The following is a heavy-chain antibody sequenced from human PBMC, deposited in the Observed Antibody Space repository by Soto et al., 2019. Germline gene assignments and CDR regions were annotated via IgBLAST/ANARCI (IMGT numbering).Heavy chain of an antibody. CDR1: GFTFNNYA. CDR3: AKGRGGSGSLTPRVDF. J-gene: IGHJ4*02. V-gene: IGHV3-23*01. Sequence: EVQLLESGGGLVQPGGSLRLSCAASGFTFNNYAMTWVRQAPGKGLEWVSAISGGGDTTSYADSVKGRFTVSRDGSKNTLYLPMSRLRAEDTALYYCAKGRGGSGSLTPRVDFWGQLPLVTVSS. CDR2: ISGGGDTT. D-gene: IGHD3-10*01.